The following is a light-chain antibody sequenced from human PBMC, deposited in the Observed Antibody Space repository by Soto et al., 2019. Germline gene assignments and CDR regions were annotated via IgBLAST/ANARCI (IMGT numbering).Light chain of an antibody. V-gene: IGKV4-1*01. CDR2: CAS. Sequence: DIVMTQSPDSLAVSLGERATINCKSSQSVLYSSNNKNYLAWYQQKPGQPPKLLIYCASTRESGVPDRFSGSGSGTDFTLTISSLQAEDVAVYYCQQYYSTPSYTFGQGTKLEIK. CDR3: QQYYSTPSYT. J-gene: IGKJ2*01. CDR1: QSVLYSSNNKNY.